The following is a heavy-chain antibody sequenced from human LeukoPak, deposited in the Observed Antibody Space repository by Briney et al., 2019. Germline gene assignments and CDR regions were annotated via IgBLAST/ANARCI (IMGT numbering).Heavy chain of an antibody. CDR3: ARKGPYGDYPY. CDR1: GYTLTELS. D-gene: IGHD4-17*01. J-gene: IGHJ4*02. CDR2: FDPEDGET. Sequence: ASVKVSCKVSGYTLTELSMHWVREAPGQGLEWMGGFDPEDGETIYAQKFQGRVTMTEDTSTDTAYMERSSLRSEDMAVYYCARKGPYGDYPYWGQGTLVTVSS. V-gene: IGHV1-24*01.